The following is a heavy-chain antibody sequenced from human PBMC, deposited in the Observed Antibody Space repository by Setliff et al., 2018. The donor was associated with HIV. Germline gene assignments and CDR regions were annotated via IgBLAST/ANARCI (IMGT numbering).Heavy chain of an antibody. CDR3: VRVDYGDYDFDY. CDR1: GGSFSDYY. Sequence: SETLSLTCAVYGGSFSDYYWGWIRQPPGKGLEWIGSIYHSGSTYYNPSLKSRVTISVDTTKSQISLKLISVTAADTAVFYCVRVDYGDYDFDYWGQGTLVTVSS. CDR2: IYHSGST. V-gene: IGHV4-38-2*01. J-gene: IGHJ4*02. D-gene: IGHD4-17*01.